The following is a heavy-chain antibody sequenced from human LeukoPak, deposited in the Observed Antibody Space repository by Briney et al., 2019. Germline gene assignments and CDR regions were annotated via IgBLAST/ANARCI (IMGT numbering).Heavy chain of an antibody. V-gene: IGHV3-48*03. CDR2: ISNSGSTI. CDR3: ARVLESVVIPHGGADY. D-gene: IGHD3-22*01. CDR1: GFTFSNYE. J-gene: IGHJ4*02. Sequence: PGGSLRLSCAASGFTFSNYEMNWVRQAPGKGLEWVSYISNSGSTIYYADSVKGRFTISRDNAKNSLYLQMNSLRAEDTAVYYCARVLESVVIPHGGADYWGQGTLVTVSS.